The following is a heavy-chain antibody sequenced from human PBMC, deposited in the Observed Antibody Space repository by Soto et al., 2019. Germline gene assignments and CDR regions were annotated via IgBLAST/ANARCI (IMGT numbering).Heavy chain of an antibody. CDR3: ARGMTTVTTLDY. J-gene: IGHJ4*02. D-gene: IGHD4-17*01. V-gene: IGHV4-30-2*01. CDR1: GGSISSGGYS. CDR2: IYHSGST. Sequence: QLQLQESGSGLVKPSQTLSLTCAVSGGSISSGGYSWSWIRQPPGKGLEWIGYIYHSGSTYYNPYLKSRVTISLDRSKKQFSLKLSSVTDAETAVYYCARGMTTVTTLDYWGQGTLVTVSS.